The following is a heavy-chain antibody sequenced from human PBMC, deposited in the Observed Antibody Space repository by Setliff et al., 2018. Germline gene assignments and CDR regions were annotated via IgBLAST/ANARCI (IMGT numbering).Heavy chain of an antibody. CDR3: ARSGYELPHYYFDY. CDR2: IDWDGDK. D-gene: IGHD1-7*01. CDR1: GFSLTTSGTC. J-gene: IGHJ4*02. Sequence: GSGPTLVNPTQTLTLTCTFSGFSLTTSGTCVTWIRQPPGKALEWLARIDWDGDKYYNTSLRTRLTLSKDTSKNQVFLTMTNMDPVDTATYYCARSGYELPHYYFDYWGQGILVTVSS. V-gene: IGHV2-70*11.